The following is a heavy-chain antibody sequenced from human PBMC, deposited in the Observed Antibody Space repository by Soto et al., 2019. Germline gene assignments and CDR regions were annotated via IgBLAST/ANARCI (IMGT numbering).Heavy chain of an antibody. V-gene: IGHV4-30-4*01. CDR2: IYYSGST. CDR1: GGSISSGDFY. J-gene: IGHJ4*02. Sequence: QVQLQESRPGLVKPSQTLSLTCTVSGGSISSGDFYWSWIRQPPGKGLELLGNIYYSGSTYYNPSLRRRAIMSVDTSQNKVSLQLSSLPAADTAVYFCARADGFSDRFDYWGQGALVTVSS. D-gene: IGHD2-21*02. CDR3: ARADGFSDRFDY.